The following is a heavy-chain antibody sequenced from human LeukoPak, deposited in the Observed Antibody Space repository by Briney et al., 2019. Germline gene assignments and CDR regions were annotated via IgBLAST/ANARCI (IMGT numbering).Heavy chain of an antibody. Sequence: SETLSLTCTVSGGSISSYYWSWIRQPPGKGLEWIGYIYYSGSTNYNPSLKSRVTISVDTSKNQFSLKLSSVTAADTAVYYCARDYGSGSQPVDYWGQGTLVTVSS. CDR3: ARDYGSGSQPVDY. CDR1: GGSISSYY. V-gene: IGHV4-59*01. D-gene: IGHD3-10*01. J-gene: IGHJ4*02. CDR2: IYYSGST.